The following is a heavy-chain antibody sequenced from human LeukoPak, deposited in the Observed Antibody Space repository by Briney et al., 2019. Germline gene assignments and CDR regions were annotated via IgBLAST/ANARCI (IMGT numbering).Heavy chain of an antibody. J-gene: IGHJ4*02. Sequence: SETLSLTCTVSGGSISSSSYYWGWIRQPPGKGLEWIGSIYYSGSTYYNPSLKSRVTISVDTSKNQFSLKLSSVTAADTAVYYCATTTTGWFGETSDDYWGQGTLVTVSS. V-gene: IGHV4-39*07. CDR3: ATTTTGWFGETSDDY. D-gene: IGHD3-10*01. CDR1: GGSISSSSYY. CDR2: IYYSGST.